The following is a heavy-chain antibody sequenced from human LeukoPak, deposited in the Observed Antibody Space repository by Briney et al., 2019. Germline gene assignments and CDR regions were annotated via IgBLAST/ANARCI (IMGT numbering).Heavy chain of an antibody. V-gene: IGHV1-2*02. CDR3: ARDRDYSNTERGFDY. CDR1: GYTFTDYY. CDR2: INPNSGET. D-gene: IGHD4-11*01. J-gene: IGHJ4*02. Sequence: ASVKVSFKTSGYTFTDYYIHWVRQAPGQGLEWMGWINPNSGETNSAQKFQGRVTMTGDTSISTAYTELRRVTSDDTAVYYCARDRDYSNTERGFDYWGQGTLVTVSS.